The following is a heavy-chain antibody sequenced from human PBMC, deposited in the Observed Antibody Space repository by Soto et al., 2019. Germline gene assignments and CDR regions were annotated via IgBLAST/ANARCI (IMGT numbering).Heavy chain of an antibody. CDR3: ARDRPVMGGMDV. V-gene: IGHV3-33*01. D-gene: IGHD3-16*01. CDR2: IWYDGSNK. CDR1: GFTFSSYG. J-gene: IGHJ6*02. Sequence: GGSLRLSCAASGFTFSSYGMHWVRQAPGKGLEWVAVIWYDGSNKYYADSVKGRFTISRDNSKNTLYLQMNSLRAEDTAVYYYARDRPVMGGMDVWGQGTTVTVS.